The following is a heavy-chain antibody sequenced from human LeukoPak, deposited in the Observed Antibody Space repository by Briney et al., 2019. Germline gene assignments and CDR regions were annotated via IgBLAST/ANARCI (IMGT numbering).Heavy chain of an antibody. CDR2: INPSGGST. CDR3: ARERVAARIFDP. D-gene: IGHD6-6*01. CDR1: GGTFSNYA. Sequence: ASVKVSCKASGGTFSNYAISWVRQAPGQGLEWMGIINPSGGSTSYAQKFQGRVTMTRDMSTSTVYMELSSLRSEDTAVYYCARERVAARIFDPWGQGTLVTVSS. V-gene: IGHV1-46*01. J-gene: IGHJ5*02.